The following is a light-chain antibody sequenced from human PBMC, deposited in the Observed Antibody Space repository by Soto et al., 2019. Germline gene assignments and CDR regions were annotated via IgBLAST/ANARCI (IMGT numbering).Light chain of an antibody. V-gene: IGKV3-20*01. Sequence: EIVMTQSPATLSVSPGERATLSCMASQSVSSSYLAWYQQKPGQAPRLLIYGASSRATGIPDRFSGSGSGTDFTLTINRLETEDFAVYYCQQYGSSITFGQGTRLEIK. CDR3: QQYGSSIT. CDR1: QSVSSSY. J-gene: IGKJ5*01. CDR2: GAS.